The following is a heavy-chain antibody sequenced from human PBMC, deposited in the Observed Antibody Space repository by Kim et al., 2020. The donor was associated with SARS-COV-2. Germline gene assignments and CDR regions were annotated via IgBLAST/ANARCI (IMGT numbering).Heavy chain of an antibody. CDR1: GFTFSSYA. CDR2: ISGSGGST. J-gene: IGHJ4*02. CDR3: AKASPYITMIVVVIIPTPPDY. Sequence: GGSLRLSCAASGFTFSSYAMSWVRQAPGKGLEWVSAISGSGGSTYYADSVKGRFTISRDNSKNTLYLQMNSLRAEDTAVYYCAKASPYITMIVVVIIPTPPDYWGPGSPGTAS. D-gene: IGHD3-22*01. V-gene: IGHV3-23*01.